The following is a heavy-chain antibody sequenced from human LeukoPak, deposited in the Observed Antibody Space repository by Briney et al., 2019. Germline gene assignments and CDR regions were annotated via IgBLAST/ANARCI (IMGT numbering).Heavy chain of an antibody. CDR3: ARSADGYTCGHFDF. CDR2: INPNTGDT. D-gene: IGHD5-18*01. J-gene: IGHJ4*02. V-gene: IGHV1-2*02. Sequence: ASVKVSCKASGYTFTAYYMHWVRQAPGQGLEWMGWINPNTGDTNYAQNFQGRVTMNRDTSISTAYMELSSLRSDDTAVYYCARSADGYTCGHFDFWGQGTLATVSS. CDR1: GYTFTAYY.